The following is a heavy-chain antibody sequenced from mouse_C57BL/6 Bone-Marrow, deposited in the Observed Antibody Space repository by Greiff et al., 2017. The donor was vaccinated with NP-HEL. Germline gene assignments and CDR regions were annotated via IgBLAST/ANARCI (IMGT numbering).Heavy chain of an antibody. V-gene: IGHV5-4*03. J-gene: IGHJ2*01. D-gene: IGHD2-5*01. CDR2: ISDGGSYT. Sequence: EVMLVESGGGLVKPGGSLKLSCAASGFTFSSYAMSWVRQTPEKRLEWVATISDGGSYTYYPDNVKGRFTISRDNAKNNLYLQMSHLESEDTAMYYCARIYSNFDYWGQGTTLTVSS. CDR3: ARIYSNFDY. CDR1: GFTFSSYA.